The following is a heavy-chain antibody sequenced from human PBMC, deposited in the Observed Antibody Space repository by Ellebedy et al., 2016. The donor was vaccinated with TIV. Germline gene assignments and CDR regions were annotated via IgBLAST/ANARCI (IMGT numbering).Heavy chain of an antibody. Sequence: GESLKISCAASGFTFSSYAMSWVRQAPGKGLEWVSAISGSGGSTYYADSVKGRFTISRDNSKNTLYLQMNSLRAEDTAVYYCAKDEVYYYDSGFDYWGQGTLVTVSS. V-gene: IGHV3-23*01. CDR3: AKDEVYYYDSGFDY. CDR2: ISGSGGST. D-gene: IGHD3-10*01. J-gene: IGHJ4*02. CDR1: GFTFSSYA.